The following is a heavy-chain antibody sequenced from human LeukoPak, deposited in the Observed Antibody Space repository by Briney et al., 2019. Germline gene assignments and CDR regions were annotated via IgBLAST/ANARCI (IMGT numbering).Heavy chain of an antibody. CDR1: GGSFSGYY. J-gene: IGHJ4*02. CDR2: ISGSGGST. CDR3: AKDFGSSSSGYYYFDY. V-gene: IGHV3-23*01. Sequence: PSETLSLTCAVYGGSFSGYYWSWVRQAPGKGLEWVSAISGSGGSTYYADSVKGRFTISRDNSKNTLYLQMNSLRAEDTAVYYCAKDFGSSSSGYYYFDYWGQGTLVTVSS. D-gene: IGHD3-22*01.